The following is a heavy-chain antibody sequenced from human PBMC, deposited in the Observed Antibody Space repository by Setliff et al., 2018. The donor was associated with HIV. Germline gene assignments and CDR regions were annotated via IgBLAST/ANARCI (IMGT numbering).Heavy chain of an antibody. CDR1: GGSFSGYY. CDR3: ARDGFWSGYIDY. CDR2: INHSGST. V-gene: IGHV4-34*01. J-gene: IGHJ4*02. Sequence: SETLSLTCAVYGGSFSGYYWSWIRQPPGKGLEWIGEINHSGSTNYNPSLKSRVTISVDTSKNQFSLRLNSVTAADTAVYYCARDGFWSGYIDYWGQGTLVTVSS. D-gene: IGHD3-3*01.